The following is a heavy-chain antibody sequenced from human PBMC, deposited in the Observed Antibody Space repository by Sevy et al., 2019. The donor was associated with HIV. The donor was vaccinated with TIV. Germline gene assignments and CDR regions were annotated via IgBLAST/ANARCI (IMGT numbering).Heavy chain of an antibody. CDR1: EFTVSSNY. CDR2: ISYDGSSK. J-gene: IGHJ4*02. CDR3: AILGVDCVSTNCYGMRSLSFDF. V-gene: IGHV3-30-3*01. Sequence: GGSLRLSCAASEFTVSSNYMSWVRQAPGKGLEWVAVISYDGSSKYYPDSVKGRFTISRDNAKNTLYLQMNRLRPEDTAVYFCAILGVDCVSTNCYGMRSLSFDFWGQGTLVTVSS. D-gene: IGHD2-2*01.